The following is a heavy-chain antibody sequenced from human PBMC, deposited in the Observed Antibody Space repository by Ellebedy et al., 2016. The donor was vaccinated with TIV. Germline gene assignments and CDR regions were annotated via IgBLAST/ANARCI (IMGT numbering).Heavy chain of an antibody. Sequence: ASVKVSXXASGGTFTSYAMHWVRQAPGQRLEWMGWINAGNGNTKYSQKFQGRVTITRDTSASTAYMELSSLRSEDTAVYYCARSIIWFGELFYLDYWGQGTLVTVSS. D-gene: IGHD3-10*01. CDR3: ARSIIWFGELFYLDY. J-gene: IGHJ4*02. V-gene: IGHV1-3*01. CDR2: INAGNGNT. CDR1: GGTFTSYA.